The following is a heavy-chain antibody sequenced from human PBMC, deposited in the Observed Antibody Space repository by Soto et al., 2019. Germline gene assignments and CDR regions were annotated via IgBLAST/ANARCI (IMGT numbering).Heavy chain of an antibody. CDR1: GGSVSNYAYY. J-gene: IGHJ4*02. V-gene: IGHV4-61*08. D-gene: IGHD1-26*01. Sequence: QVQLQESGPGLVKPSETLSLTCIVSGGSVSNYAYYWSWIRQPPGKGLEWIGYIYHSGSTYYNPSLKSRVTISADTSANQFSLKVSSVTAADTAVYYCARLGIGWEFPFDYWGQGTLVNVSS. CDR2: IYHSGST. CDR3: ARLGIGWEFPFDY.